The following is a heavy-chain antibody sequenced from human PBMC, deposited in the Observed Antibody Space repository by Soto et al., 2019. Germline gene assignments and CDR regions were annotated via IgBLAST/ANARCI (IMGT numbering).Heavy chain of an antibody. D-gene: IGHD2-21*02. CDR2: MNPNSGNT. CDR3: ARLKILTRGFDP. CDR1: GYTFTSYD. Sequence: QVQLVQSGAEVKKPGASVKVSCKASGYTFTSYDINWVRQATGQGLEWMGWMNPNSGNTGYAQKFQGRVXMXRXNSISTAYMELSSLRSEDTAVYYCARLKILTRGFDPWGQGTLVTVSS. J-gene: IGHJ5*02. V-gene: IGHV1-8*01.